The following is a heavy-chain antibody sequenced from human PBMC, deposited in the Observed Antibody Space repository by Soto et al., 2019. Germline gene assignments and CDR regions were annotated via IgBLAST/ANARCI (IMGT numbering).Heavy chain of an antibody. CDR3: ARSPDSSGYYPRWYYYGMDV. V-gene: IGHV4-4*02. J-gene: IGHJ6*02. D-gene: IGHD3-22*01. CDR2: IYHSGST. CDR1: GGSISSSNW. Sequence: SETLSLTCAVSGGSISSSNWWRWVRQPPGKGLDWIGEIYHSGSTNYNPSLKSRVTISVDKSKNQFSLKLSSVTAADTAVYYCARSPDSSGYYPRWYYYGMDVWGQGTTVTVSS.